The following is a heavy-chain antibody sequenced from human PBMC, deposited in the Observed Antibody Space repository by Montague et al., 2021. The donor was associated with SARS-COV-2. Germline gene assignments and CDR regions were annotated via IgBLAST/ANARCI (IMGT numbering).Heavy chain of an antibody. V-gene: IGHV4-39*01. J-gene: IGHJ5*02. CDR2: IYYSGST. D-gene: IGHD3-10*01. CDR1: GGSISSSSYY. CDR3: ARHTYYYGSGSYWFDP. Sequence: SETLSLTCIVSGGSISSSSYYWGWIRQPPGKGLEWIGSIYYSGSTYYNPSLKSRVTISVDTSKNQFSLKLSSVTAADTAVYYCARHTYYYGSGSYWFDPWGQGTLVTVSS.